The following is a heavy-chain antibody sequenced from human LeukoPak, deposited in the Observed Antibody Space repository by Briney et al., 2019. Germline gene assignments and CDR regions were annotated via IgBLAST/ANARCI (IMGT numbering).Heavy chain of an antibody. V-gene: IGHV4-59*01. CDR1: GGSISIYY. J-gene: IGHJ3*02. CDR3: ARVRGYSYGDLFVEDAFDI. CDR2: IYYSGST. D-gene: IGHD5-18*01. Sequence: SETLSLTCTVSGGSISIYYWSWIRQPPGKGREWIGYIYYSGSTNYNPSLKSRVTISLNTSKNQFSLKLSSVTAADTAVYYCARVRGYSYGDLFVEDAFDIWGQGTMVTVSS.